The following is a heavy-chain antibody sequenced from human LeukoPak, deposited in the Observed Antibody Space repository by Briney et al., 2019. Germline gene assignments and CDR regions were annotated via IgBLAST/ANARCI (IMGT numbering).Heavy chain of an antibody. CDR2: ISGSGGST. J-gene: IGHJ4*02. V-gene: IGHV3-23*01. CDR1: GFTFSSYA. D-gene: IGHD1-7*01. Sequence: GGSLRPSCAAPGFTFSSYAMSWVRQAPGKGLEWVSAISGSGGSTYYADSVKGRFTISRDNSKNTLYLQMNSLRAEDTAVYYCAKDMNYVPETTALDYWGQGTLVTVSS. CDR3: AKDMNYVPETTALDY.